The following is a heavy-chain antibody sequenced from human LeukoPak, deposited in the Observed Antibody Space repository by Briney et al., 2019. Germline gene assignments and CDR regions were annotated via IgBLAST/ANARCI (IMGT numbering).Heavy chain of an antibody. V-gene: IGHV4-39*07. D-gene: IGHD6-19*01. Sequence: PSETLSLTCTVSGGSISSSGYYWGWIRQPPGKGLEWVGSVYYTGSTYYNPSLKSRVTISVDRSKNQFSLKLSSMTAADTAVYYCARGRSGWPNYYFDYWGQGTLVTVSS. CDR3: ARGRSGWPNYYFDY. J-gene: IGHJ4*02. CDR2: VYYTGST. CDR1: GGSISSSGYY.